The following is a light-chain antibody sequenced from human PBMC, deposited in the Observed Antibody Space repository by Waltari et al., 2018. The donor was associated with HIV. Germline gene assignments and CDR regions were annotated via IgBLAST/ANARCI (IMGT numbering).Light chain of an antibody. J-gene: IGLJ2*01. CDR1: SSDVGGYDY. CDR2: DVN. CDR3: SSYSRTSGVV. Sequence: QSALTQPASVSGSPGQSLTMSCTGTSSDVGGYDYVSWYQQYPGKAPRLMIYDVNKRPSEVSDRFSGSKSGDTASLTISGLQTEDEAAYYCSSYSRTSGVVFGGGTTVTVL. V-gene: IGLV2-14*03.